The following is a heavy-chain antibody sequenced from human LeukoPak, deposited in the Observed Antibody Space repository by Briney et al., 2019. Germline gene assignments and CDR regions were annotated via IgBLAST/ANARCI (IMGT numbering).Heavy chain of an antibody. CDR1: GFTFSSYS. CDR3: ARASSGRTGYYGMDV. D-gene: IGHD3-22*01. V-gene: IGHV3-21*01. CDR2: ISSSSSYI. Sequence: GGSLRLSCAASGFTFSSYSMNWVRQAPGEGLEWVSSISSSSSYIYYADSVKGRFTISRDNAKNSLYLQMNSLRAEDTAVYYCARASSGRTGYYGMDVWGQGTTVTVSS. J-gene: IGHJ6*02.